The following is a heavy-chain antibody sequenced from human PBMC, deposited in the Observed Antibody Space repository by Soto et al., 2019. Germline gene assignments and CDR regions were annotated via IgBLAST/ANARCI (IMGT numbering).Heavy chain of an antibody. CDR1: GYSFTSYW. CDR3: ASLHGYCISTSCPYFDY. D-gene: IGHD2-2*01. Sequence: PGESLKISCKGSGYSFTSYWIGWVRQMPGKGLEWMGIIYPGDSDTRYSPSFQGQVTISADKSISTAYLQWSSLKASDTAMYYCASLHGYCISTSCPYFDYWGQGTLVTVSS. CDR2: IYPGDSDT. J-gene: IGHJ4*02. V-gene: IGHV5-51*01.